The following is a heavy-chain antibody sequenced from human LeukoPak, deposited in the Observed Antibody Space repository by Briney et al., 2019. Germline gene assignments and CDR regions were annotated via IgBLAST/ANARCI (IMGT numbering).Heavy chain of an antibody. J-gene: IGHJ4*02. D-gene: IGHD3-3*01. CDR1: GFNFTSSW. V-gene: IGHV3-30*18. Sequence: GGSLRLSCAASGFNFTSSWMHWVRQAPGKGLEWVAVISYDGSNKYYADSVKGRFTISRDNSKNTLYLQMNSLRAEDTAVYYCAKDPSYDFWSGYYTGDYWGQGTLVTVSP. CDR3: AKDPSYDFWSGYYTGDY. CDR2: ISYDGSNK.